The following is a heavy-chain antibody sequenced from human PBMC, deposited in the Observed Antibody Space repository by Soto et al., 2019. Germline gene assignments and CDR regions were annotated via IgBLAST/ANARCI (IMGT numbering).Heavy chain of an antibody. V-gene: IGHV3-30*03. J-gene: IGHJ4*02. CDR1: GFTFSSYG. Sequence: QVQLVESGGGVVQPGRSLRLSCAASGFTFSSYGMHWVRQAPGKGLEWVAVISYDGSNKYYADSVKGRFTISRDNSKNTLYLQMNSLRAEDTAVYYCATNSHTKRIQKSYFDYWGQGTLVTVPS. D-gene: IGHD1-1*01. CDR2: ISYDGSNK. CDR3: ATNSHTKRIQKSYFDY.